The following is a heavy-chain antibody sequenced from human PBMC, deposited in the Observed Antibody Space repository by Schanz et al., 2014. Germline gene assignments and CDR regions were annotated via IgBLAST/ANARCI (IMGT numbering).Heavy chain of an antibody. CDR3: ARDGEAAAGCDY. CDR2: IIPILGIA. D-gene: IGHD6-13*01. J-gene: IGHJ4*02. CDR1: GGTFSSYA. Sequence: VQLVQSGAEVKKPGSPVKVSCKSSGGTFSSYAISWVRQAPGQGLEWMGRIIPILGIATYAQKFQGRVTMTRDTSTSTVYMELSSLRSEDTAVYYCARDGEAAAGCDYWGQGTLXTVSS. V-gene: IGHV1-69*09.